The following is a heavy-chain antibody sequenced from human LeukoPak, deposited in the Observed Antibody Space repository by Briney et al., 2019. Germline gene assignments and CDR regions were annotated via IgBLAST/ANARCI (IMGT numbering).Heavy chain of an antibody. V-gene: IGHV3-33*08. J-gene: IGHJ4*02. CDR2: IWYDGSNR. D-gene: IGHD3-10*01. CDR1: AFAFSSNW. CDR3: ASGLVGGSFDY. Sequence: GGSLRLSCVASAFAFSSNWMSWVRQAPGKGLEWVAIIWYDGSNRFYADSVKGRFTTSRDNSKSTLYLQMNTLRAEDTAVYFCASGLVGGSFDYWGQGTLVTVFS.